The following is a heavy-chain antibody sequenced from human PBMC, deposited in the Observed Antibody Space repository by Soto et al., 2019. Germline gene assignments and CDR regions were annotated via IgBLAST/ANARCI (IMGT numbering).Heavy chain of an antibody. CDR3: ARGPPRYGDYPDDAFDI. CDR2: INPSGGST. CDR1: GYTFTSYY. J-gene: IGHJ3*02. Sequence: ASVKVSCKASGYTFTSYYMHWVRQAPGQGLEWMGIINPSGGSTSYAQKFQGRVTMTRDTSTSTVYMELSSLRSEDTAVYYCARGPPRYGDYPDDAFDIWGQGTMVTVSS. D-gene: IGHD4-17*01. V-gene: IGHV1-46*03.